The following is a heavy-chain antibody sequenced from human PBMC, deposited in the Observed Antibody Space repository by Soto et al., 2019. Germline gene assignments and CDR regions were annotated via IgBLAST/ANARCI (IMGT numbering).Heavy chain of an antibody. Sequence: GGSLRLSCAASGFTFSSYAMSWVRQAPGKGLEWVSAISGSGGSTYYADSGKGRFTIARDNSKNTLYRQMNSLRAEDTAVYYCAKGKAMVKTHDAFDIWGQGTMVTVSS. CDR1: GFTFSSYA. CDR2: ISGSGGST. D-gene: IGHD5-18*01. J-gene: IGHJ3*02. V-gene: IGHV3-23*01. CDR3: AKGKAMVKTHDAFDI.